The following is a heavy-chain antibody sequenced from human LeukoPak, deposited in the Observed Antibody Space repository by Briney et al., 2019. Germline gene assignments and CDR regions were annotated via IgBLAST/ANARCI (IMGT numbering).Heavy chain of an antibody. CDR2: INHSGST. CDR3: ARNRRVRGAMVV. V-gene: IGHV4-34*01. J-gene: IGHJ4*02. D-gene: IGHD3-10*01. CDR1: GGSFSGYY. Sequence: PSETLSLTCAVYGGSFSGYYWSWIRQPPGKGLEWIGEINHSGSTNYNPSLKSRVTISVDTSKSQFSLKLSSVTAADTAVYYCARNRRVRGAMVVWGQGTLVTVSS.